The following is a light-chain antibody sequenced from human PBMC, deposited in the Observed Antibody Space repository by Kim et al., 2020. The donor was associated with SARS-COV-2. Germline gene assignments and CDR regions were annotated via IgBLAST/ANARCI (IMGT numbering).Light chain of an antibody. J-gene: IGKJ2*01. CDR2: AAS. Sequence: ATTGDRVTITCRASQGISSYLAWYQQKPGKAPKLLIYAASTLQSGVPSRFSGSGSGTDFTLTISCLQSEDFATYYCQQYYSYPYTFGQGTKLEI. V-gene: IGKV1-8*01. CDR3: QQYYSYPYT. CDR1: QGISSY.